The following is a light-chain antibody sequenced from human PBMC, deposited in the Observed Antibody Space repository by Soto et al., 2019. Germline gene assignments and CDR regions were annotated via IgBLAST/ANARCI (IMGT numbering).Light chain of an antibody. CDR2: SNN. Sequence: QSVLPQPPSASGTPGQRVTISCSGSSSNIGSNTVNWYQQLPGTAPKLLIYSNNQRPSGVPDRFSGSKSGTSASLAISGLKSEYEADYYCAAWDDSLNGYVFGTGTKLTVL. J-gene: IGLJ1*01. V-gene: IGLV1-44*01. CDR3: AAWDDSLNGYV. CDR1: SSNIGSNT.